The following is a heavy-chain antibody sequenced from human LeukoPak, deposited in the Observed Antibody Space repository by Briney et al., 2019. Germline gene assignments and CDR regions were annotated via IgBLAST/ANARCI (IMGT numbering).Heavy chain of an antibody. Sequence: SETLSLTCSVSGDSISSSSSSYYWGWIRQPPGKGLEWIGSIYYIGSTYYSPSLRTRITISLDRPKNQFSLKLSSVTAADTAVYYCARETLGAVAASIDYWGQGTLVTVSS. CDR1: GDSISSSSSSYY. D-gene: IGHD6-19*01. J-gene: IGHJ4*02. V-gene: IGHV4-39*07. CDR2: IYYIGST. CDR3: ARETLGAVAASIDY.